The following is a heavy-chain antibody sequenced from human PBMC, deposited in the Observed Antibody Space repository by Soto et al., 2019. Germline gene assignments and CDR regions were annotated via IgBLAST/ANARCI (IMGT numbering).Heavy chain of an antibody. J-gene: IGHJ3*02. CDR1: GFTFSSYA. CDR2: ISGSGGST. CDR3: AKVYYYDSSGYHNPDAFDI. Sequence: GGSLRLSCAASGFTFSSYAMSWVRQAPGKGLEWVSAISGSGGSTYYADSVKGRFTISRDNSKNTLYLQMNSLRAEDTAVYYCAKVYYYDSSGYHNPDAFDIWGQGTMVTVSS. D-gene: IGHD3-22*01. V-gene: IGHV3-23*01.